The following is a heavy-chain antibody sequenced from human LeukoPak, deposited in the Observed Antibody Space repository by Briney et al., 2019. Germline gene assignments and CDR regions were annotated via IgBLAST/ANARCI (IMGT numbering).Heavy chain of an antibody. CDR1: GGTFSSYA. CDR2: IIPIFGTA. Sequence: VASVKVSCKASGGTFSSYAISWVRQAPGQGLGWMGGIIPIFGTANYAQKFQGRVTITADESTSTAYMELSSLRSEDTAVYYCAGYCSGGSCYRRPGSDYWGQGTLVTVSS. CDR3: AGYCSGGSCYRRPGSDY. D-gene: IGHD2-15*01. V-gene: IGHV1-69*13. J-gene: IGHJ4*02.